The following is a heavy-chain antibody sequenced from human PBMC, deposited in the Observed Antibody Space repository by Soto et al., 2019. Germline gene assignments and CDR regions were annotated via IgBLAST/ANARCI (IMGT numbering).Heavy chain of an antibody. D-gene: IGHD2-21*02. CDR3: ARRAVAVSTIREDNWLDP. Sequence: SETLSLTCTVSGGSISSYYWSWIRQPPGKGLEWIGYIYYSGSTKYNPSLESRVTISVDTSKNQFSLKLISMASADTAIYFCARRAVAVSTIREDNWLDPWGQGTLVTVSS. CDR1: GGSISSYY. CDR2: IYYSGST. V-gene: IGHV4-59*01. J-gene: IGHJ5*02.